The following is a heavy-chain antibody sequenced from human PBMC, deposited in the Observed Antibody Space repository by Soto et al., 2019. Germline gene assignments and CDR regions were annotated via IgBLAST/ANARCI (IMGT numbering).Heavy chain of an antibody. CDR2: INSDGSST. Sequence: GGSLRLSCAASGFTFSSYWMHWVRQAPGKGLVWVSRINSDGSSTSYADSVKGRFTISRDNAKNTLYLQMNSLRAEDTAVYYCAREGSGYDYGGVDYWGQGTLVTVSS. CDR3: AREGSGYDYGGVDY. J-gene: IGHJ4*02. D-gene: IGHD5-12*01. CDR1: GFTFSSYW. V-gene: IGHV3-74*01.